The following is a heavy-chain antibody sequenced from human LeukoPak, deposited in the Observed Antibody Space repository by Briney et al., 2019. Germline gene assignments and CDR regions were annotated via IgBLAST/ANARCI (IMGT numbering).Heavy chain of an antibody. Sequence: PGGSLRLSCAASGFTFSSYWMHWVRQTPGKGLVRVSHINGDGSSTNYADSVKGRFTISRDNAKNTLYLQMNSLSVEDTAVYYCARDNAGVDYWGQGTLVTVSS. J-gene: IGHJ4*02. CDR2: INGDGSST. V-gene: IGHV3-74*01. CDR3: ARDNAGVDY. CDR1: GFTFSSYW.